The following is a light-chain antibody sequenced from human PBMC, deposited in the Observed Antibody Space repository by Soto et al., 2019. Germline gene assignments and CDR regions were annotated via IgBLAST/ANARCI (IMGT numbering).Light chain of an antibody. J-gene: IGKJ2*02. Sequence: DLQMTQSPSSLSASVGDRVTITCQASQDISNYLNWYQHKPGKAPKLLIYDASNLETGVPSRFRGSGSGTEFTFTISSLQPEAIATYYCQQYDNLPMCTFGQGTKLEIK. CDR2: DAS. CDR3: QQYDNLPMCT. CDR1: QDISNY. V-gene: IGKV1-33*01.